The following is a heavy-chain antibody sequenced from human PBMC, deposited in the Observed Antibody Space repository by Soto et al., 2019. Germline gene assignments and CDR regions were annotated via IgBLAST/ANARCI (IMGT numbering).Heavy chain of an antibody. D-gene: IGHD3-22*01. CDR1: GFTFDDYA. V-gene: IGHV3-9*01. CDR3: AKDLHYDSSGYLS. CDR2: ISWNSGSI. Sequence: EVQLVESGGGLVQPGRSLRLSCAASGFTFDDYAMHWVRQAPGKGLEWVSGISWNSGSIGYADSVKGRFTISRDNAKNSLYLQMNSLRAEDTALYYCAKDLHYDSSGYLSWGQGTLVTVSS. J-gene: IGHJ4*02.